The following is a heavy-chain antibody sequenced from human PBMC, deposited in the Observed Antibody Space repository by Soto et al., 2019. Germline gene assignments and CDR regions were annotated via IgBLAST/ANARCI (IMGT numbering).Heavy chain of an antibody. CDR1: GYTFTSYY. V-gene: IGHV1-46*01. CDR3: ARELAAAGTVDYYYGMDV. Sequence: VSVKVSCKASGYTFTSYYMHWVRQAPGQGLEWMGIINPSGGSTSYAQKFQGRVTMTRDTSTSTVYMELSSLRSEDTAVYYCARELAAAGTVDYYYGMDVWGQGTTVTVSS. D-gene: IGHD6-13*01. J-gene: IGHJ6*02. CDR2: INPSGGST.